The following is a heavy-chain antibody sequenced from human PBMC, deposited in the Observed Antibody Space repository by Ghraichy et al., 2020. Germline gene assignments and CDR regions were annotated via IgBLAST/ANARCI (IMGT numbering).Heavy chain of an antibody. CDR1: GYTFTSYD. D-gene: IGHD1-26*01. J-gene: IGHJ4*02. CDR3: ARESSGSYGYYFDY. Sequence: ASVKVSCKASGYTFTSYDINWVRQATGQGLEWMGWMNPNSGNTGYAQKFQGRVTMTRNTSISTAYMELSSLRSEDTAVYYCARESSGSYGYYFDYWGQGTLVTVSS. V-gene: IGHV1-8*01. CDR2: MNPNSGNT.